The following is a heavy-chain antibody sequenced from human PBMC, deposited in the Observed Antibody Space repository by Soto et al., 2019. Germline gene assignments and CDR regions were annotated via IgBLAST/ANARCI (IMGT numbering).Heavy chain of an antibody. D-gene: IGHD6-19*01. V-gene: IGHV3-9*01. CDR3: AKAKEVAGTGAFDI. J-gene: IGHJ3*02. CDR1: GFTFDDYA. CDR2: ISWNSGSI. Sequence: VQLVESGGGLVQPGRSLRLSCAASGFTFDDYAMHWVRQAPGKGLEWVSGISWNSGSIGYADSVKGRFTISRDNAKNSLYLQMNSLRAEDTALYYCAKAKEVAGTGAFDIWGQGTMVTVSS.